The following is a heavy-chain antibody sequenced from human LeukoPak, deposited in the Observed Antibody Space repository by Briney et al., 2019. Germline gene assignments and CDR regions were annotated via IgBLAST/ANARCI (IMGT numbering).Heavy chain of an antibody. Sequence: PSETLSLTCAVYGGSFSGYYWSWIRQPPGKGLEWIGEINHSGSTNYNPSLKSRVTISVDTSKNQFSLKLSSVTAADTAVYYCARGAAKFDPRGQGTLVTVSS. J-gene: IGHJ5*02. CDR2: INHSGST. CDR1: GGSFSGYY. CDR3: ARGAAKFDP. D-gene: IGHD6-13*01. V-gene: IGHV4-34*01.